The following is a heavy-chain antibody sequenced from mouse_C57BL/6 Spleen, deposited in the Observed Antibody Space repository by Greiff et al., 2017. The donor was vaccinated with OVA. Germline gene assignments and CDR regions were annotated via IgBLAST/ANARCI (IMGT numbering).Heavy chain of an antibody. Sequence: VTLQESGAELARPGASVKLSCKASGYTFTSYGISWVKQRTGQGLEWIGEIYPRSGNTYYNEKFKGKATLPADKSSSTAYMELLSRTSEDSAVYFCARRDYSNYDAYWGQGTLVTVSA. V-gene: IGHV1-81*01. CDR2: IYPRSGNT. CDR1: GYTFTSYG. CDR3: ARRDYSNYDAY. J-gene: IGHJ3*01. D-gene: IGHD2-5*01.